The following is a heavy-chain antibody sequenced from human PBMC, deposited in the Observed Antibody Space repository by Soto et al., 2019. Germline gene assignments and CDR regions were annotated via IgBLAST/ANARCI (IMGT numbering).Heavy chain of an antibody. CDR2: ISYDGSNN. Sequence: VGSLRLSCEASGFTFSNYAVHWLRQGPGKGLEWVAVISYDGSNNYYADFVKVRLSISRDNSKNTLYLQMNSMRAEDTAVYYCARGGKGLLRPNWFDPWGQGTLVTVSS. D-gene: IGHD3-22*01. J-gene: IGHJ5*02. CDR3: ARGGKGLLRPNWFDP. V-gene: IGHV3-30*04. CDR1: GFTFSNYA.